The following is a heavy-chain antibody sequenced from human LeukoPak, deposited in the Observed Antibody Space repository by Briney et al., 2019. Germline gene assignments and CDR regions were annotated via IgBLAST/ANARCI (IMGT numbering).Heavy chain of an antibody. CDR2: INGYGSST. D-gene: IGHD5-18*01. CDR1: GFTFISYW. Sequence: GGSLRLSCAASGFTFISYWMHWVRQAPGEGLLWVSRINGYGSSTYFGDSVKGRFTMPRDNAKNTLYLQTNSLRAEDTAVYYCARDAPGNTALDYWGQGTLVTVSS. J-gene: IGHJ4*02. CDR3: ARDAPGNTALDY. V-gene: IGHV3-74*01.